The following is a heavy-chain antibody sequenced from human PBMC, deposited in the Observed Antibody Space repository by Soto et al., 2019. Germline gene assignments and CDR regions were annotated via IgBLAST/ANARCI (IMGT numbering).Heavy chain of an antibody. CDR3: ARASTGDYYYYYGMDV. J-gene: IGHJ6*02. CDR2: ISSSSSTI. Sequence: GGSLRLSCAASGFTFSSYGMNWVRQAPGKGLEWVSYISSSSSTIYYADSVKGRFTVSRDNDKKSLYLQMKSLRDEDTAVYYCARASTGDYYYYYGMDVWGQGTTVTVS. V-gene: IGHV3-48*02. CDR1: GFTFSSYG.